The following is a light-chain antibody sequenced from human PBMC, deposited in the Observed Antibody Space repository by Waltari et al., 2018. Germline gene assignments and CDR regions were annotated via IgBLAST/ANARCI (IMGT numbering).Light chain of an antibody. V-gene: IGLV3-21*04. Sequence: SYVLTPPPSVSVAPGETARITCGGNNIGRNSVPWYQQKPGQAPLLVISDNNDRPSGIPERFSGSNSGRTATLTINRVEAGDEADYYCQLWDSSSDPAVFGGGTMLTVL. CDR2: DNN. J-gene: IGLJ2*01. CDR1: NIGRNS. CDR3: QLWDSSSDPAV.